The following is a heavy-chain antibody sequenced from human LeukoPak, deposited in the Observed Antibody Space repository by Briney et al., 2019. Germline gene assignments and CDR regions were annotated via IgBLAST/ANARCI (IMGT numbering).Heavy chain of an antibody. J-gene: IGHJ4*02. CDR3: AKDLLRTIVVITAAGYYFDY. CDR2: ISGSGDST. CDR1: GFTFRSYG. Sequence: GGSLRFSCAASGFTFRSYGMSWVRQAPGRGLEWVSGISGSGDSTYYADSVRGRFTISRDNSKNTRYLQMNSLRAEDTAVYYCAKDLLRTIVVITAAGYYFDYWGQGTLVTVSS. D-gene: IGHD3-22*01. V-gene: IGHV3-23*01.